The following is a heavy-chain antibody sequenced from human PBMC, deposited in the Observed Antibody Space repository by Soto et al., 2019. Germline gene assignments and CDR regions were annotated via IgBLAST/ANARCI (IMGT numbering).Heavy chain of an antibody. CDR3: ARGGCSGGSCYVRTYYYYYGMDV. CDR1: GGSISSGYYY. Sequence: SETLSLTCSVSGGSISSGYYYWSWIRQPPGKGLEWIGYIYYSGSTYYNPSLKSRVTISVDTSKNQFSLKLSSVTAADTAVYYCARGGCSGGSCYVRTYYYYYGMDVWGQGTTVTVSS. CDR2: IYYSGST. D-gene: IGHD2-15*01. V-gene: IGHV4-30-4*01. J-gene: IGHJ6*02.